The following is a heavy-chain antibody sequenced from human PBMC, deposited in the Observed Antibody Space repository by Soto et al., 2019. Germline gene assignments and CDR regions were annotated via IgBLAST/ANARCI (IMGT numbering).Heavy chain of an antibody. J-gene: IGHJ4*02. CDR1: GLTFSNYA. CDR2: VSARGDST. Sequence: PGGSLRLSCAASGLTFSNYAMAWVRQAPGKGLEWVSVVSARGDSTNYADSVKGRFSISRDNSKNSLYLQMNSLRAEDTAVYYCAKRTLTAPFPFDYWGPGTLVTVSS. V-gene: IGHV3-23*01. CDR3: AKRTLTAPFPFDY.